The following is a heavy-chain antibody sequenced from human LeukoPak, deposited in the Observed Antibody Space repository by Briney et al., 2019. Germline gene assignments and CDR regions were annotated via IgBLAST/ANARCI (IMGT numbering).Heavy chain of an antibody. V-gene: IGHV3-23*01. CDR1: GFTVSCHA. Sequence: GGSLRLSCAASGFTVSCHAMSWVRQAPGKGLEWVSAISGSGGSTYYADSVKGRFTFSRDNSKNTLYLQMNSLRAEDTAVYYCAKDRFHYGSESYFGYWGQGTLVTVSS. CDR2: ISGSGGST. J-gene: IGHJ4*02. CDR3: AKDRFHYGSESYFGY. D-gene: IGHD3-10*01.